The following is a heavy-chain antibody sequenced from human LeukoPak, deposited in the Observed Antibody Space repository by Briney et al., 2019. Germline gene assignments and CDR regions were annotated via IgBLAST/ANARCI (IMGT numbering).Heavy chain of an antibody. CDR3: ATDRYYGSGSYYKFDY. CDR1: GVSISSDY. D-gene: IGHD3-10*01. Sequence: SETLSLTCTVSGVSISSDYWSWIRLPPGKGLEWIGYIYYSGSSNYNPSLKSRVTMSVDTSKNQFSLKLRSVTAEDTAVYYCATDRYYGSGSYYKFDYWGQGILVTVSS. V-gene: IGHV4-59*12. CDR2: IYYSGSS. J-gene: IGHJ4*02.